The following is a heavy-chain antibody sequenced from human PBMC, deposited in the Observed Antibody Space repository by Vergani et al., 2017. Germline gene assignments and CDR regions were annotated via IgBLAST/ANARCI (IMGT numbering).Heavy chain of an antibody. CDR3: ARHSTVEWLVKLGWIDP. CDR1: GFTFSTYA. V-gene: IGHV4-39*01. J-gene: IGHJ5*02. D-gene: IGHD6-19*01. Sequence: VQLLESGGGLVQPGGSLRLSCVASGFTFSTYAMSWVRQAPGKGLEWIASIYYSGSTYYNPSLKSRVTISVDTSKNQFSLKLSSVTAADTAVYFCARHSTVEWLVKLGWIDPWGQGILVTVSS. CDR2: IYYSGST.